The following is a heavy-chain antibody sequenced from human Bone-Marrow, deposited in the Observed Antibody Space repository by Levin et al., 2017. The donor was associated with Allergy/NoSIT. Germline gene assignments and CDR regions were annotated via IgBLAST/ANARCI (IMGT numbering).Heavy chain of an antibody. D-gene: IGHD3-16*02. CDR2: TSSGGTS. CDR3: GRAGYRSP. V-gene: IGHV3-11*01. Sequence: GESLKISCAASGFTFSDFYMAWIRQAPGKGLEFVAYTSSGGTSYYAESVKGRFTISRDNANKSLFLQMSRLRVEDTAVYYCGRAGYRSPWGQGTTVTVSS. J-gene: IGHJ6*02. CDR1: GFTFSDFY.